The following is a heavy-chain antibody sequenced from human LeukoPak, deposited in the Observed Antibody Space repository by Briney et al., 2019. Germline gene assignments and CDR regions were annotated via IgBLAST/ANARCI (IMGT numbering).Heavy chain of an antibody. V-gene: IGHV3-7*03. CDR2: IKQDGSEK. CDR1: GFTFSSYW. D-gene: IGHD6-19*01. J-gene: IGHJ4*02. Sequence: PGGYLRLSCAASGFTFSSYWMSWVRQAPGKGLEWVANIKQDGSEKYYVDSVKGRFTIPRDNAKNSLYLQMNSLRAEDTAVYYCARGLAVGRFDYWGQGTLVTVSS. CDR3: ARGLAVGRFDY.